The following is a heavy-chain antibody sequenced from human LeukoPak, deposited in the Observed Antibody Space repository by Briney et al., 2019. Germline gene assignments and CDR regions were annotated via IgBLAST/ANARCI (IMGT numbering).Heavy chain of an antibody. CDR2: ISSSGSTI. CDR1: GFTFSDYY. V-gene: IGHV3-11*01. J-gene: IGHJ3*02. D-gene: IGHD3-22*01. Sequence: GGSLRLSCAASGFTFSDYYMSWIRQAPGKGLEWVSYISSSGSTIYYADSVKGRFTISRDNAKNSLYLQMNSLRAEDTAVYYCASRLDYYDSSGHHTEPQGAHAFDIWGQGTMVTVSS. CDR3: ASRLDYYDSSGHHTEPQGAHAFDI.